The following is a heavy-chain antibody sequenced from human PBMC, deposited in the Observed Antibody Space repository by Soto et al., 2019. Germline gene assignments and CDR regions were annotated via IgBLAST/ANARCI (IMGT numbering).Heavy chain of an antibody. CDR1: GFSFSKYA. CDR3: AKAHESSGYYYAFGY. V-gene: IGHV3-23*01. D-gene: IGHD3-22*01. J-gene: IGHJ4*01. CDR2: ITRRGRSR. Sequence: GSMRLSWAAAGFSFSKYARSWGRHARGKALECVSDITRRGRSRYYAATVKGRFTIYRDKTNNTLYLQMNRLSAEDTAVYYCAKAHESSGYYYAFGYWGQGTLVTVSS.